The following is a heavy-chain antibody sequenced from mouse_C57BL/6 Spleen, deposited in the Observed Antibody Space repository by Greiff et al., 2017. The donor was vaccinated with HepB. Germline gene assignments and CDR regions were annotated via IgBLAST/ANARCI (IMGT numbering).Heavy chain of an antibody. CDR1: GYTFTSYW. J-gene: IGHJ2*01. Sequence: VQLQQSGAELVKPGASVKLSCKASGYTFTSYWMQWVKQRPGQGLEWIGEIDPSDSYTNYNQKFKGKATLTLDTSSSTAYMQLSSITSEDSAVYYCAREDYGSSYGYWGQGTTLTVSS. V-gene: IGHV1-50*01. D-gene: IGHD1-1*01. CDR3: AREDYGSSYGY. CDR2: IDPSDSYT.